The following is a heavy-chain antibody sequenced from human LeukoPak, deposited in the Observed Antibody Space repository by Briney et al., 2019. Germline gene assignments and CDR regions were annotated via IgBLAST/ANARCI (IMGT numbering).Heavy chain of an antibody. Sequence: SETLSLTCTVSGYSVSSGYYWGWIRQPPGKGLEWIGSVHHSGNAYYNPSLKSRVTISVDTSKNQFSLKLSSVTAADTAVYSCARPHCSSASCFFGNYFDYWGQGTQVTVSS. V-gene: IGHV4-38-2*02. J-gene: IGHJ4*02. D-gene: IGHD2-2*01. CDR1: GYSVSSGYY. CDR3: ARPHCSSASCFFGNYFDY. CDR2: VHHSGNA.